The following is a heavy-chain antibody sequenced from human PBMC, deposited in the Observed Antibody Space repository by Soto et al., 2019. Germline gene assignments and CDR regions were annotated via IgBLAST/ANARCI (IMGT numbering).Heavy chain of an antibody. CDR3: ARHGHNIYGFDV. D-gene: IGHD1-1*01. J-gene: IGHJ6*02. CDR1: GGSINSVNW. CDR2: MHPTGST. Sequence: QVQPQESGPGPVRPSDTLSLTCAVSGGSINSVNWWSWVRQSPGKGLEWIGEMHPTGSTNYNPSLKTRVTLSMDKSRNHFSLKMYSVTAADTAVYFCARHGHNIYGFDVWGRGTTVTVSS. V-gene: IGHV4-4*02.